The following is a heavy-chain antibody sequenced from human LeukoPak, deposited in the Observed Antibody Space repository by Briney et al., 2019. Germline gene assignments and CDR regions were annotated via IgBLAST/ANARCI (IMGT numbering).Heavy chain of an antibody. Sequence: GRSLRLSCAALGFSFDDYAMHWVRQAPGKGLEWVSGISWSSVSIGYAGSVKGRFTISRDNAKNSLYLQMNSLKAEDTALYYCAKRKAGGYALDIWGQGTMVTVSS. CDR3: AKRKAGGYALDI. CDR1: GFSFDDYA. CDR2: ISWSSVSI. V-gene: IGHV3-9*01. D-gene: IGHD3-16*01. J-gene: IGHJ3*02.